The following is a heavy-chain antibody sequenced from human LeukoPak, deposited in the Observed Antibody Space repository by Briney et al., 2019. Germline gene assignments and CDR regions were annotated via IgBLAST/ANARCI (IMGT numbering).Heavy chain of an antibody. CDR1: GGSISSSSYY. CDR2: IYYSGST. Sequence: SETLPLTCTVSGGSISSSSYYWGWIRQPPGKGLEWIGSIYYSGSTYYNPSLKSRVTISVDTSKNQFSLKLSSVTAADTAVYYCARPSLSGYGNQFDYWGQGTLVTVSS. D-gene: IGHD5-18*01. CDR3: ARPSLSGYGNQFDY. J-gene: IGHJ4*02. V-gene: IGHV4-39*01.